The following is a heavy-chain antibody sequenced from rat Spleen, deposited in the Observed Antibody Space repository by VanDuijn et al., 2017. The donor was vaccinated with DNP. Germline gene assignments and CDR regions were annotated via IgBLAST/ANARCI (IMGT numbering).Heavy chain of an antibody. CDR1: GFTFSNYY. CDR3: ARHKAAPPHYYAMDA. CDR2: ISTGGGNT. J-gene: IGHJ4*01. D-gene: IGHD1-2*01. V-gene: IGHV5S11*01. Sequence: EVQLVESGGGLVQPGRSMKLSCAASGFTFSNYYMAWVRQAPTKGLEWVASISTGGGNTYYRDSVKGRFTISRDNAKITLYLQMDSLRSEETATYYCARHKAAPPHYYAMDAWGQGTSVTVSS.